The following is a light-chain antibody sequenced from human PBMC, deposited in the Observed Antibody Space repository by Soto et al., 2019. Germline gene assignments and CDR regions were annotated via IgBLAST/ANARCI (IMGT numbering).Light chain of an antibody. J-gene: IGKJ1*01. CDR3: MQDTHWPCT. V-gene: IGKV2-30*01. CDR1: QSLVSSNGNTF. CDR2: KVS. Sequence: DVVMTQSPLSLPVTLGQPASISCRSSQSLVSSNGNTFLIWFQQRPGQSPRRLIYKVSNRDSAVPDRFTGSGSGTDFTLEISRVEAEDVGVYYCMQDTHWPCTFGQGTKVEIK.